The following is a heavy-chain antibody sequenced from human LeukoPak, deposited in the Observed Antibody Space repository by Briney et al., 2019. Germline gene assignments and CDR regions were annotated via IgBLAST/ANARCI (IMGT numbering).Heavy chain of an antibody. CDR1: GDSVSSNTPA. D-gene: IGHD6-13*01. J-gene: IGHJ4*02. Sequence: SQTLSVTCAISGDSVSSNTPAWNWIRQSPSRGLEWLGRTYYRSKWYNDYAVSVRSRITINPDTAKNQFSLQLNSVTPEDTAVYYCARQQRGAFDYWGQGILVTVSS. V-gene: IGHV6-1*01. CDR3: ARQQRGAFDY. CDR2: TYYRSKWYN.